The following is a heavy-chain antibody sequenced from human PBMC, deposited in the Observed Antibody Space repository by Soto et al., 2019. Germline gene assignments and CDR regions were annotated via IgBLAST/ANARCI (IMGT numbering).Heavy chain of an antibody. V-gene: IGHV1-69*13. J-gene: IGHJ6*02. CDR3: ARDRGYCCSTSCYTAYDNHGIDP. Sequence: SVKVSCKASGGTFSSYAISWVRQAPGQGLEWMGGIIPIFGTANYAQKFQGRVTITADESTSTAYMELSSLRSEDTAVYYCARDRGYCCSTSCYTAYDNHGIDPWGRGTEVTASS. CDR1: GGTFSSYA. CDR2: IIPIFGTA. D-gene: IGHD2-2*02.